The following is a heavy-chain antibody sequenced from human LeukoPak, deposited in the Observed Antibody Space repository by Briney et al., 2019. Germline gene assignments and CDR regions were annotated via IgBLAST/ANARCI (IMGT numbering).Heavy chain of an antibody. Sequence: SETLSLTCTVSGGSVSSGSYYWSWIRQPPGKGLEWIGYIYYSGSTNYNPSLNSRVTISVDTSKNQFSLKLSSVTAADTAVYYCARVSVVPAAISVWFDPWGQGTLVTVSS. CDR1: GGSVSSGSYY. J-gene: IGHJ5*02. V-gene: IGHV4-61*01. CDR3: ARVSVVPAAISVWFDP. CDR2: IYYSGST. D-gene: IGHD2-2*02.